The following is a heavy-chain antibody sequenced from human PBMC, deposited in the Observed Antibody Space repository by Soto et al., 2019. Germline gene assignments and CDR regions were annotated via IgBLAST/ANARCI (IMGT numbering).Heavy chain of an antibody. CDR2: IYWNDDR. V-gene: IGHV2-5*01. D-gene: IGHD7-27*01. Sequence: GPPLVNPTQTLTLTCTFSGFSLSTSGMGVGWIRQPPGKALEWLALIYWNDDRRYSPSLKSRLTITKDTSKNQVVLTMTNMDPVDTATYYCAHSLIPNWGSRGAFDYWGQGTLVTVPQ. J-gene: IGHJ4*02. CDR1: GFSLSTSGMG. CDR3: AHSLIPNWGSRGAFDY.